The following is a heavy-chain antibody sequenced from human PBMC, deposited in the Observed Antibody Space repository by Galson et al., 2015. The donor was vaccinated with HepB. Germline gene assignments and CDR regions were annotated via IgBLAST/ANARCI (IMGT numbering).Heavy chain of an antibody. CDR1: GFTFSSYA. J-gene: IGHJ2*01. V-gene: IGHV3-30*04. CDR2: ISYNGRNK. Sequence: SLRLSCAASGFTFSSYAMHWVRQAPGKGLEWVAVISYNGRNKYYADSVKGRFTISRDNSKNTLYLQMNSLRAEDTAVYYCASCVVVQALWYFDLWGRGTLVTVSS. CDR3: ASCVVVQALWYFDL. D-gene: IGHD2-15*01.